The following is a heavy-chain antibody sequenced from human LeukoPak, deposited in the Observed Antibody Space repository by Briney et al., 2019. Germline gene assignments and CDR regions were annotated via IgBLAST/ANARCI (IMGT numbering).Heavy chain of an antibody. CDR2: ISSSGSTI. CDR3: ARDRGPLTLFDY. Sequence: PGGSLRLSCAASGFTFSSYEMNWVRQAPGKGLEWVSYISSSGSTIYYAGSVKGRFTISRDNAKNSLYLQMNSLRAEDTAVYYCARDRGPLTLFDYWGQGTLVTVSS. J-gene: IGHJ4*02. CDR1: GFTFSSYE. V-gene: IGHV3-48*03. D-gene: IGHD3-16*01.